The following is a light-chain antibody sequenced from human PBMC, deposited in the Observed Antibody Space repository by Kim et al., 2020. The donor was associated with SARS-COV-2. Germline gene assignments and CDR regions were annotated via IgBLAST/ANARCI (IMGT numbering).Light chain of an antibody. CDR2: AAS. CDR3: QQSYSAPFT. CDR1: HSISDY. J-gene: IGKJ3*01. Sequence: ASVGDRITITCRAIHSISDYLNWYQQKPGKAPKLLIYAASSLQSGVPSRFSGSGSGTEFTLTIGSLQPEDFVTYYCQQSYSAPFTFGPGTKVDIK. V-gene: IGKV1-39*01.